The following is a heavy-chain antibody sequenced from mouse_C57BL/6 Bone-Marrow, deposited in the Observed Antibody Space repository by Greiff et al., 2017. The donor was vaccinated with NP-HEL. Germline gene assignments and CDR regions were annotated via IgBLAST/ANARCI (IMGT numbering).Heavy chain of an antibody. CDR2: ILPGSGST. J-gene: IGHJ3*01. CDR1: GYTFTGYW. V-gene: IGHV1-9*01. CDR3: ARECLLRFAY. Sequence: QVQLKESGAELMKPGASVKLSCKATGYTFTGYWIEWVKQRPGHGLEWIGEILPGSGSTNYNEKFKGKATFTADTSSTTAYMHLSSLTTEDSAIYYCARECLLRFAYWGQGTLVTVSA. D-gene: IGHD1-1*01.